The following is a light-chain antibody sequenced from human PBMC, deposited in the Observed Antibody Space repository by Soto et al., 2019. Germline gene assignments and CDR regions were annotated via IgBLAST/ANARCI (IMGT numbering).Light chain of an antibody. Sequence: DVQMTQSPSSLSASVGDRVTITCRVSQDINSYLAWYQQKPGNAPKSLIYAASSLQTGVPSRFSGSESGTDFTLTINNLQPEDSATYYCQQYNIYPLTFGEGTKVEIK. J-gene: IGKJ4*01. CDR2: AAS. CDR1: QDINSY. CDR3: QQYNIYPLT. V-gene: IGKV1D-16*01.